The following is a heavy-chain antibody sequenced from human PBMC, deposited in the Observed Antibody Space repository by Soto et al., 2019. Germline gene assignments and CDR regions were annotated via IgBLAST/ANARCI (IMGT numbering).Heavy chain of an antibody. Sequence: GGSLRLSCAASGFTFSDYYMSWIRQAPGKGLEWVSYISSSGSTIYYADSVKGRFTISRDNAKNSLYLQMNSLRAEDTAVYYCARTRRRWNYAFDIWGQGTMVTVSS. J-gene: IGHJ3*02. D-gene: IGHD1-7*01. CDR2: ISSSGSTI. CDR1: GFTFSDYY. CDR3: ARTRRRWNYAFDI. V-gene: IGHV3-11*01.